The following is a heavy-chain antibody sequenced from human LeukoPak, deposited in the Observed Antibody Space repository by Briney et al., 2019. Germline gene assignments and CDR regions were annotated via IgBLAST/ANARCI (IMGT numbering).Heavy chain of an antibody. CDR3: ARGTSWFDP. Sequence: SETLSLTCAVYGGSFSGYYWSWIRQPPGKGLEWIGEINHSGSTNYNPSLKSRVTISVDTSKNQFSLKLSSVTAADTAVYYCARGTSWFDPWGQGTLVTVSS. CDR2: INHSGST. J-gene: IGHJ5*02. CDR1: GGSFSGYY. V-gene: IGHV4-34*01.